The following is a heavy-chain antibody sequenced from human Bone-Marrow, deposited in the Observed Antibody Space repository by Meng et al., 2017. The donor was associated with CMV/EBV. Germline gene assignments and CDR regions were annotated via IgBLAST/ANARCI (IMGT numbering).Heavy chain of an antibody. CDR1: YSFTGYG. CDR3: ARVTQVRYSSGWYYFDY. Sequence: YSFTGYGISWVRQAPGQGLEWMGWISAYNGNTNYAQKLQGRVTMTTDTSTSTAYMELRSLRSDDTAVYYCARVTQVRYSSGWYYFDYWGQGTLVTVSS. J-gene: IGHJ4*02. D-gene: IGHD6-19*01. V-gene: IGHV1-18*01. CDR2: ISAYNGNT.